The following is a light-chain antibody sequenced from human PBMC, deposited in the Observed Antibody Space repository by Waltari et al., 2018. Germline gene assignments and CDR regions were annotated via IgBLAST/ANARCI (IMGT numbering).Light chain of an antibody. CDR1: QSVANY. V-gene: IGKV3-11*01. Sequence: DIVLTQSPATLSLSPGERATLSCRASQSVANYLAWYQQKPGQAPRLLIYDVSNRATDIPARFSCSGFATDFTLTISDLKPEDIAVYYCQQRNKWPVTFGGGTKVEIK. CDR3: QQRNKWPVT. CDR2: DVS. J-gene: IGKJ4*01.